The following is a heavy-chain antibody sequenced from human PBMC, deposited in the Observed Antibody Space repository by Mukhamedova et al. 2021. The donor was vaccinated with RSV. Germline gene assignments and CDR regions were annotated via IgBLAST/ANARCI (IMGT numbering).Heavy chain of an antibody. Sequence: AEYMGGRFTISRDNAKNSLYLQMNSLRDEDTALYYCARSRDGSNPIDYWGQGTLVTVSS. CDR3: ARSRDGSNPIDY. V-gene: IGHV3-48*02. J-gene: IGHJ4*02. D-gene: IGHD5-24*01.